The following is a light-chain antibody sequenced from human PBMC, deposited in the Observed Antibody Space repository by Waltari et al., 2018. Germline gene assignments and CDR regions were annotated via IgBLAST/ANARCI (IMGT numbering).Light chain of an antibody. CDR2: KSS. Sequence: DIQMTQSPSTLSASVGDRVTIICRASQSISRCLAWYQEKPGQAPKILIYKSSSLESWVPSRFSGSGSGTEFTLTISSLQPYDFAAYYCQQYDSYPWTFGQVTKVEIK. V-gene: IGKV1-5*03. J-gene: IGKJ1*01. CDR1: QSISRC. CDR3: QQYDSYPWT.